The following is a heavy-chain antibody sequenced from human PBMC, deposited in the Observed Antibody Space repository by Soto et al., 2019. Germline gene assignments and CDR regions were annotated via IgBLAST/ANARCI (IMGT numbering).Heavy chain of an antibody. V-gene: IGHV1-46*01. CDR2: INPSGGST. Sequence: QVKLVQSGAEVKKPGASVDVSCKASGYTFTSYYMHLVLQAPGQCVEWMGIINPSGGSTSYVQKFQWRLTMTRDTSTSTVYMELSSLRSEDTAVYYCASNLGWSSGWYTWGQVTMITGSS. CDR3: ASNLGWSSGWYT. D-gene: IGHD6-19*01. CDR1: GYTFTSYY. J-gene: IGHJ5*02.